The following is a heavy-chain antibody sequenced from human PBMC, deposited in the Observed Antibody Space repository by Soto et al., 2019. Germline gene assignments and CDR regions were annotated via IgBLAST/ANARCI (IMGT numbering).Heavy chain of an antibody. Sequence: QVQLVQSGAEVKKPGSSVKVSCKASGGTFSSYSINWVRQAPEQGLEWMGEIIPIFGTANYPQKFQGRVTITADESTSTAYMELSSLRSEDTAGYYCARDGGRHSGGIDYWGQGTLVTVSS. D-gene: IGHD1-26*01. V-gene: IGHV1-69*01. J-gene: IGHJ4*02. CDR3: ARDGGRHSGGIDY. CDR1: GGTFSSYS. CDR2: IIPIFGTA.